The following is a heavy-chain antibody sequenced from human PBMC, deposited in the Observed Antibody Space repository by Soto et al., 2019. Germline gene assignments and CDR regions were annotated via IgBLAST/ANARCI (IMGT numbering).Heavy chain of an antibody. V-gene: IGHV3-7*01. Sequence: EVQLVESGGALVQPGGSLRLSCAASGFNFNNFWMSWVRQAPGKGLEWVATIRQDGSESHYVDSVRGRFTLSRDNDENSLFLQVSSLRVEDTAVYYCARGCGRPSCPYYFDYWGQGTLVAVSS. J-gene: IGHJ4*02. CDR2: IRQDGSES. CDR3: ARGCGRPSCPYYFDY. D-gene: IGHD2-21*01. CDR1: GFNFNNFW.